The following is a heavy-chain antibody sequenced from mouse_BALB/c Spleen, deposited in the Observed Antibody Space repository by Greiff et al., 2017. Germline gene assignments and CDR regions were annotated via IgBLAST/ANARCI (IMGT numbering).Heavy chain of an antibody. CDR2: INPSNGRT. CDR1: GYTFTSYW. D-gene: IGHD1-1*01. V-gene: IGHV1S81*02. Sequence: QVQLQQPGAELVKPGASVKLSCKASGYTFTSYWMHWVKQRPGQGLEWIGEINPSNGRTNYNEKFKSKATLTVDKSSSTAYMQLSSLTSEDSAVYYCARRTGDGSSYRYYAMDYWGQGTSVIVSS. J-gene: IGHJ4*01. CDR3: ARRTGDGSSYRYYAMDY.